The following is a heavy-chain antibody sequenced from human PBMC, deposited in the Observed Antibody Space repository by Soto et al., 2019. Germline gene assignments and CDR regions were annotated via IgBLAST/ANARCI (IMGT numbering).Heavy chain of an antibody. Sequence: QVQLVQSGAEVKKPGASVKVSCKASGYTFTGYYMHWVRQAPGQGLEWMGWINPNSGGTNYAQKFQGRVTMTRDTSISTAYMELSRLRSDDTAVYYCAKDPLGRSTSLREDWFDPWGQGTLVTVSS. CDR2: INPNSGGT. CDR3: AKDPLGRSTSLREDWFDP. D-gene: IGHD2-2*01. J-gene: IGHJ5*02. CDR1: GYTFTGYY. V-gene: IGHV1-2*02.